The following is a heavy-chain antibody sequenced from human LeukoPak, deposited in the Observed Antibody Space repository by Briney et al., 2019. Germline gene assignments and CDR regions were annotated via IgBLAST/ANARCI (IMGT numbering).Heavy chain of an antibody. D-gene: IGHD5-18*01. J-gene: IGHJ3*02. CDR1: GYTFTGYY. CDR3: ASRGYKYGQRGAFDI. CDR2: INPNSGGT. Sequence: EASVKVSCKASGYTFTGYYMHWVRQAPGQGLEWMGWINPNSGGTNYAQKFQGRVTMTRDTSISTAYLELSRLRSDDTAVYYCASRGYKYGQRGAFDIWGQGTMVTVSS. V-gene: IGHV1-2*02.